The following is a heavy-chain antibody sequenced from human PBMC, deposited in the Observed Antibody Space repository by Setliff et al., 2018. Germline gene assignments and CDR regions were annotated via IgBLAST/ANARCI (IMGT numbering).Heavy chain of an antibody. J-gene: IGHJ6*03. CDR2: IRYDGSNK. CDR3: AKASSSWYRGIYYYYYYMDV. V-gene: IGHV3-30*02. Sequence: GGSLRLSCAASGFTFSSYGMHWVRQAPGKGLEWVAFIRYDGSNKYYADSVKGRFTIYRDNSKNTLYLQMNSRRAEDTAVYYCAKASSSWYRGIYYYYYYMDVWGKGTTVTVSS. D-gene: IGHD6-13*01. CDR1: GFTFSSYG.